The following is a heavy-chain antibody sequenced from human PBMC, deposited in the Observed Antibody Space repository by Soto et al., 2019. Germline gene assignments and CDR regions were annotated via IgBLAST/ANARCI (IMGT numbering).Heavy chain of an antibody. Sequence: EVQLLESGGGLVQPGGSLRLSCAASGFTFSSYAMRWVRQAPGKGLKWVSAISGSGSSTYYADSVKGRFTISRDNSKNTLYLQMNSLRAEDTAVYYCAVQQLGIYFQHWGQGTLVTVSS. V-gene: IGHV3-23*01. J-gene: IGHJ1*01. CDR3: AVQQLGIYFQH. D-gene: IGHD6-13*01. CDR1: GFTFSSYA. CDR2: ISGSGSST.